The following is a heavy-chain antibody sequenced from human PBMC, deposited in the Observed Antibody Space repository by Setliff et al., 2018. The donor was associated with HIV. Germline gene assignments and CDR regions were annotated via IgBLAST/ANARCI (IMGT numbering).Heavy chain of an antibody. CDR1: GFTFSSYG. V-gene: IGHV3-30*06. J-gene: IGHJ4*02. CDR3: ARVWAMQQLVPGY. D-gene: IGHD6-6*01. CDR2: ISYDGSSK. Sequence: GSLRLSCAASGFTFSSYGMHWVRQAPGKGLEWVAYISYDGSSKYYADSVKGRFTISRDKSKSTLYLQMNSLRVEDTAVYYCARVWAMQQLVPGYWGQGALVTVSS.